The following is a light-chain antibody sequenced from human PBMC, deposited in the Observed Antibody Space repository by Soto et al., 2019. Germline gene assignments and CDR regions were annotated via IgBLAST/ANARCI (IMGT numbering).Light chain of an antibody. CDR2: AVS. CDR3: QQTDSAPS. CDR1: RSIGVY. V-gene: IGKV1-39*01. Sequence: DVQMTQSPSSLSASVGDRVTITCRASRSIGVYLNWYEQKPGRAPKLLIYAVSNLQSGVSSRFSGSASGTDFTLTINNLQPEDCATSYCQQTDSAPSFGGGTRVDIK. J-gene: IGKJ4*01.